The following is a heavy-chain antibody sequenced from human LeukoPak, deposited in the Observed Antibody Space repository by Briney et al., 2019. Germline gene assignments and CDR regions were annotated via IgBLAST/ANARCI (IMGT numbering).Heavy chain of an antibody. J-gene: IGHJ4*02. D-gene: IGHD2-15*01. Sequence: GGSLRLSCAASGFTFSSYAMHWVRQAPGKGLEWVAVISYDGSNKYYADSVKGRFTISRDNAKNSLYLQMNSLRAEDTAVYYCARDPREVVGGYWGQGTLVTVSS. CDR2: ISYDGSNK. CDR3: ARDPREVVGGY. CDR1: GFTFSSYA. V-gene: IGHV3-30-3*01.